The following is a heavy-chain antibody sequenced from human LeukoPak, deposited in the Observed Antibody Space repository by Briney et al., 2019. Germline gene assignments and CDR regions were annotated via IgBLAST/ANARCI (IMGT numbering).Heavy chain of an antibody. Sequence: GGSLRLSCAASGFTFDDYAMHWVRQAPGKGLEWVSGISWNSGSIGYADSVKGRFTISRDNAKNSLYLQMNSLRAEDTALYYCAKDNEQWLVGLLNYWGQGTLVTVSS. D-gene: IGHD6-19*01. CDR2: ISWNSGSI. CDR1: GFTFDDYA. V-gene: IGHV3-9*01. CDR3: AKDNEQWLVGLLNY. J-gene: IGHJ4*02.